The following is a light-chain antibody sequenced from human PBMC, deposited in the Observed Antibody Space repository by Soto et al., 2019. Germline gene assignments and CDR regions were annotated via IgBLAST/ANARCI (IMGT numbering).Light chain of an antibody. V-gene: IGLV1-44*01. CDR2: LND. CDR3: SVWDDSLNGVV. Sequence: QSVLTQPPSASGTPGQRVTISCSGSSSNIGINTVNWYQQFPGTAPKVLIYLNDKRPSGVPARFSGSKSGTSASLAISGLQSEDEADYYCSVWDDSLNGVVFGGGTKLTVL. CDR1: SSNIGINT. J-gene: IGLJ3*02.